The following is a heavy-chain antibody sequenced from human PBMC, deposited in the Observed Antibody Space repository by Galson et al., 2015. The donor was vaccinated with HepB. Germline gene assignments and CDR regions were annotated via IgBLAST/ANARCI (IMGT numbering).Heavy chain of an antibody. CDR3: ARVSRNSSGSYHRRGAFDI. V-gene: IGHV4-59*01. Sequence: LSLTCTVSGGSIDSYYWTWIRQSPGKGLEWVGYVFYRGSTDYNPSLKSRATISVDPSKNQFSLKLTSVTAEDTAVYYCARVSRNSSGSYHRRGAFDIWGQGTVVTVSS. J-gene: IGHJ3*02. D-gene: IGHD3-22*01. CDR1: GGSIDSYY. CDR2: VFYRGST.